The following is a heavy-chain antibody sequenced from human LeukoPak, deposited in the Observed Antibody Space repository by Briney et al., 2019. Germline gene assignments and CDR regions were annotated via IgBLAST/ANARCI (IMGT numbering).Heavy chain of an antibody. Sequence: GGSLRLSCAASGFTFISYAMTWVRQAPGKGLEWVSALSGSGVTTYHADSVKGRFTISRDNSKNMLYLQMNSLRAEDTAIYYCAKLGDWNDVRTDYWGQGTLVTVSS. CDR1: GFTFISYA. CDR3: AKLGDWNDVRTDY. V-gene: IGHV3-23*01. D-gene: IGHD1-1*01. J-gene: IGHJ4*02. CDR2: LSGSGVTT.